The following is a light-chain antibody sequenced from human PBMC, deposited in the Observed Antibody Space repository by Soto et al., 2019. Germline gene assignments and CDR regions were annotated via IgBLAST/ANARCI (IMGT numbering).Light chain of an antibody. CDR3: GAWDDSRRVPV. CDR2: SDR. V-gene: IGLV1-47*01. CDR1: KSNIGYNY. Sequence: QSVLTQPPSTSGTPGQRVTISCSGRKSNIGYNYVYWYQQLPGTAPKLLIYSDRLRPSGVTDRSSASKSGTTASLATSGLRGEDEAKYFCGAWDDSRRVPVFGGGSKMTV. J-gene: IGLJ2*01.